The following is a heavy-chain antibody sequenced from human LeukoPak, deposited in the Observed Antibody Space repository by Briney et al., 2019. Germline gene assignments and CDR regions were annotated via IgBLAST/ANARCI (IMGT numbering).Heavy chain of an antibody. D-gene: IGHD4-17*01. CDR3: ARAVQVTTGGLFDY. V-gene: IGHV1-18*01. Sequence: ASVKVSCKASGYTFTTYGLSWVRQAPGQGLEWLGWISTYDDNIKYAQSLQGRLTLTIDTSTSTAYMELRSLTSDDTAVYYCARAVQVTTGGLFDYWGQGTLVTVSS. J-gene: IGHJ4*02. CDR1: GYTFTTYG. CDR2: ISTYDDNI.